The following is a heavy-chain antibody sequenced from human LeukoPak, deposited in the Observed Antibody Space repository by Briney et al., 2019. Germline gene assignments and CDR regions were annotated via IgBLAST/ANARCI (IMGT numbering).Heavy chain of an antibody. Sequence: GGSLRLSCVASGFTFSTYGMSWVRQAPGKGLEWVSAISGSGGSTYYADSVKGRFTISRDNSKNTLYLQMNSLRAEDTAVYYCAKDPTPYSSGWYYFDYWGQGTLVTVSS. CDR3: AKDPTPYSSGWYYFDY. CDR2: ISGSGGST. V-gene: IGHV3-23*01. D-gene: IGHD6-19*01. J-gene: IGHJ4*02. CDR1: GFTFSTYG.